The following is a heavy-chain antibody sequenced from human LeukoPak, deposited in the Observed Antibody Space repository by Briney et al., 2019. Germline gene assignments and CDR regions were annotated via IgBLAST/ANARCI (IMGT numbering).Heavy chain of an antibody. CDR1: TFTVSTNY. V-gene: IGHV3-66*01. CDR3: SRGRDGYNLVDAFDI. CDR2: IYISGNT. J-gene: IGHJ3*02. Sequence: QSGGSLRLSCAASTFTVSTNYMSWVRQAPGKGLEWVSIIYISGNTYYADSVKGRVTISRDNAKNSLYLQMTSLRAEDTAVYYCSRGRDGYNLVDAFDIWGQGIMVTVSS. D-gene: IGHD5-24*01.